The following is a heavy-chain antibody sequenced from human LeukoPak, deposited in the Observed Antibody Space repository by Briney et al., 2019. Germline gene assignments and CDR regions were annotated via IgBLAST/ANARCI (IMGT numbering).Heavy chain of an antibody. CDR1: GYTLTELS. V-gene: IGHV1-24*01. J-gene: IGHJ3*02. D-gene: IGHD6-13*01. CDR2: FDPEDGET. Sequence: ASVKVSCKVSGYTLTELSMHWVRQAPGKGLEWMGGFDPEDGETIYAQKFQGRVTMTEDTSTDTAYMELSSLRSEDTAVYYCATPFQGSSWASRNAFDIWGQGTMVTVSS. CDR3: ATPFQGSSWASRNAFDI.